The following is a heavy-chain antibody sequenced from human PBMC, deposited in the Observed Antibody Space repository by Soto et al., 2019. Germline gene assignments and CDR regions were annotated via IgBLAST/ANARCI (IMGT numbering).Heavy chain of an antibody. Sequence: ASVKVSCKASGGTFSSYGISWVRQAPGQGLEWMGWISAYNGNTNYAQKLQGRVTMTTDTSTSTAYMELRSLRSDDTAVYYCARDTPIVLVPAALVDYWGQGTLVTVSS. CDR2: ISAYNGNT. J-gene: IGHJ4*02. CDR3: ARDTPIVLVPAALVDY. D-gene: IGHD2-2*01. V-gene: IGHV1-18*01. CDR1: GGTFSSYG.